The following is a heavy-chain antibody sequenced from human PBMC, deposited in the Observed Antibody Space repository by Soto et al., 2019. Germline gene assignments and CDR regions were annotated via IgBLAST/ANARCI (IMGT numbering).Heavy chain of an antibody. CDR3: ARIRGHYYDSSGYRSYYFDY. V-gene: IGHV2-26*01. CDR1: GFSLSNARMG. CDR2: IFSNDEK. J-gene: IGHJ4*02. Sequence: SGPTLVNPTETLTLTCTVSGFSLSNARMGVSWIRQPPGKALEWLAHIFSNDEKSYSTSLKSRLTISKDTSKSQVVLTMTNMDPVDTATYYCARIRGHYYDSSGYRSYYFDYWGQGTLVTVSS. D-gene: IGHD3-22*01.